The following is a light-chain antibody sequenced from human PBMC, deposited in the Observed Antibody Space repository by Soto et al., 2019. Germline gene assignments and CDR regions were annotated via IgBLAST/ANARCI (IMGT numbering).Light chain of an antibody. CDR3: QQRSNWPWT. CDR1: QSVSSY. V-gene: IGKV3-11*01. J-gene: IGKJ1*01. Sequence: EIVLTQSPATLSLSPGERATLSCRASQSVSSYLACYQQKPGQAPRLLIYDASNRVTGIPAKFSGSGSGTDFTLTISSLEPEDVAVYYCQQRSNWPWTFGQGTNVEIK. CDR2: DAS.